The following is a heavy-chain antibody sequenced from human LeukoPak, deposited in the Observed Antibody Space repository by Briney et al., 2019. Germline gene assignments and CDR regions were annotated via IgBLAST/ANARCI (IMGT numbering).Heavy chain of an antibody. CDR3: ARSYGGKQNFDY. CDR1: GFTVSNNY. Sequence: GGSLRLSCAASGFTVSNNYMSWVRQAPGKGLEWMGIIYPGDSDTRYSPSFQGQVTISADKSISTAYLQWSTLKASDTAMYYCARSYGGKQNFDYWGQGTLVTVSS. J-gene: IGHJ4*02. D-gene: IGHD4-23*01. V-gene: IGHV5-51*01. CDR2: IYPGDSDT.